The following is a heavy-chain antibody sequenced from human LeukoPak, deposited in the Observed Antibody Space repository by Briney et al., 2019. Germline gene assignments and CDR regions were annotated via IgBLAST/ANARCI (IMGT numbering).Heavy chain of an antibody. CDR3: ARSGYSYGWASWFDP. D-gene: IGHD5-18*01. Sequence: SETLSLTCTVSGGSINSGSYYWGWIRQPPGKGLEWIGEINHSGSTNYNPSLKSRVTISVDTSKNQFSLKLSSVTAADTAVYYCARSGYSYGWASWFDPWGQGTLVTVSS. V-gene: IGHV4-39*07. J-gene: IGHJ5*02. CDR2: INHSGST. CDR1: GGSINSGSYY.